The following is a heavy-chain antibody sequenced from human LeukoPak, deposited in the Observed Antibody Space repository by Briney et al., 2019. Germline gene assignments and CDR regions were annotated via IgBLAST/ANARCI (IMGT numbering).Heavy chain of an antibody. CDR2: ISYDGSNK. CDR3: ARAPGYRGFLDY. CDR1: GFTFSSYG. Sequence: GGSLRLSCAASGFTFSSYGMHWVRQAPGKGLEWVAVISYDGSNKYYADSVKGRFTISRDNSKNTLYLQMNSLRAEDTAVYYCARAPGYRGFLDYWGQGTLVTVSS. D-gene: IGHD5-18*01. V-gene: IGHV3-30*03. J-gene: IGHJ4*02.